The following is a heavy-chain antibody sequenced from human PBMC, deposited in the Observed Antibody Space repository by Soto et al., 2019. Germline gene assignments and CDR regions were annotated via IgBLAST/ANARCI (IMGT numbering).Heavy chain of an antibody. Sequence: LRLSCVGSGCNFDGVAMHCVRQAPVKYLEWVSGITWNSRVLAYADSVKGRFTISRDNARNSLYLQMDSLRDEDTALYYCAKGRYDFWSPYYFDSWGQGTLVTVSS. CDR2: ITWNSRVL. V-gene: IGHV3-9*01. CDR3: AKGRYDFWSPYYFDS. J-gene: IGHJ4*02. CDR1: GCNFDGVA. D-gene: IGHD3-3*01.